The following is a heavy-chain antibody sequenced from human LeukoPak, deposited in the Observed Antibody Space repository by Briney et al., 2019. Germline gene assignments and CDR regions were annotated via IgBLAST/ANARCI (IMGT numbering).Heavy chain of an antibody. Sequence: GASVKVSCKASGYTFTSYGISWVRQAPGQGLEWMGWISAYNGNTNYAQKLQDRATMTTDTSTSTAYMELRSLRSDDMAVYYCARDLYCGSTSCYVFDYWGQGTLVTVSS. J-gene: IGHJ4*02. CDR2: ISAYNGNT. CDR3: ARDLYCGSTSCYVFDY. V-gene: IGHV1-18*03. D-gene: IGHD2-2*01. CDR1: GYTFTSYG.